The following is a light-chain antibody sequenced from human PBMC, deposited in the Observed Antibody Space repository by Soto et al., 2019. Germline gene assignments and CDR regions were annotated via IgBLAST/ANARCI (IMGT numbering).Light chain of an antibody. Sequence: EIVMTQSPATLSVSPGERATLSCRASQSINSFYLAWYQQKPGQAPRLLIYGAANRATGIPDRFSGSGSGTDFTLTISRLEPEDFAVYYCQQYGSSLYTFGQGTKLEIK. J-gene: IGKJ2*01. V-gene: IGKV3-20*01. CDR2: GAA. CDR1: QSINSFY. CDR3: QQYGSSLYT.